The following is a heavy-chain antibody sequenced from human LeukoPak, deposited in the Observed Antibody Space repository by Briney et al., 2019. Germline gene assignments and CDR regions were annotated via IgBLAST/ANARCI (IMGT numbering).Heavy chain of an antibody. V-gene: IGHV1-18*01. CDR3: ARFRSSSLPLYYFDY. CDR1: GYTFTGYG. J-gene: IGHJ4*02. Sequence: ASVKVSCKASGYTFTGYGISWVRQAPGQGLEWMGWISAYNGNTNYAQKLQGRLTMTTDTSTSTAYMELRSLRSDDTAVYYCARFRSSSLPLYYFDYWGQGTLVTVSS. CDR2: ISAYNGNT. D-gene: IGHD6-6*01.